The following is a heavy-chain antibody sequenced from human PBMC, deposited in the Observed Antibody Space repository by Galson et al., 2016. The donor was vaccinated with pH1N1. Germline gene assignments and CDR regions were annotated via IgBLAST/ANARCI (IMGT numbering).Heavy chain of an antibody. V-gene: IGHV3-33*01. CDR1: GFTFSNHA. D-gene: IGHD2-15*01. J-gene: IGHJ4*02. Sequence: SLRLSCAASGFTFSNHAMHWVRHVPGKGLDWVALIWYDGGNQYYTDSVKGRFTISRDNSNNTLYLQMKGLRVEDPAVYYCVRESWRFGGDFDYWGQGTLVAVSS. CDR2: IWYDGGNQ. CDR3: VRESWRFGGDFDY.